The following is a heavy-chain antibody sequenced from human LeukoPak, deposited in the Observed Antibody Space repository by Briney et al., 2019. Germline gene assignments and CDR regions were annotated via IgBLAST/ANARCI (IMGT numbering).Heavy chain of an antibody. Sequence: TGGSLRLSCAASGFTFDDYGMSWARQAPGKGLEWVSGINWNGGSTGYADSVKGRFTISRDNAKNSLYLQMNSLRAEDTALYHCARAPVSGSYYVQYYYYGMDVWGQGTTVTVS. CDR2: INWNGGST. CDR1: GFTFDDYG. CDR3: ARAPVSGSYYVQYYYYGMDV. V-gene: IGHV3-20*01. J-gene: IGHJ6*02. D-gene: IGHD1-26*01.